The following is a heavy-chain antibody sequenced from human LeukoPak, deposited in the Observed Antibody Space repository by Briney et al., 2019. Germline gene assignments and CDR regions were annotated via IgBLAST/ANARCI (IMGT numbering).Heavy chain of an antibody. CDR3: TTHTGTYYEIDY. CDR2: IRDKTEAEPT. J-gene: IGHJ4*02. D-gene: IGHD1-26*01. V-gene: IGHV3-15*01. CDR1: GITFNNAW. Sequence: GGSLRLSCVASGITFNNAWMSWVHQVPGKGLEWVGRIRDKTEAEPTDYAAPVKGRFTISRDDTGTTLYLQMNSLKTEDTAVYYCTTHTGTYYEIDYWGQGTLVTVSS.